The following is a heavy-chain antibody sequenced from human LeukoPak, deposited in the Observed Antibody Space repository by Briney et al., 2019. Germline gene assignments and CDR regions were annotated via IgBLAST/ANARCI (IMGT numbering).Heavy chain of an antibody. Sequence: GGSLRLSCAASGFTFSDYYMTWIRQAPGKGLEWVSYISGSSSHTNYADSVKGRFTISRDNAKDSLYLRMNSLRAEDTAVYYCARDRSYSRDYWGQGTLVTVSS. CDR3: ARDRSYSRDY. CDR2: ISGSSSHT. V-gene: IGHV3-11*05. D-gene: IGHD3-10*01. CDR1: GFTFSDYY. J-gene: IGHJ4*02.